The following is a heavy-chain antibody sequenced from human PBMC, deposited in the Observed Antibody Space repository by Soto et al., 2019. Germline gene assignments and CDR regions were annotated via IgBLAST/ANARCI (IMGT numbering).Heavy chain of an antibody. CDR3: ARGSDYDSSCSYYSWFDP. Sequence: GPSVKVSFKASGYTFSSYGISWVRQAPGQGLEWMGWISAYNGNTNYAQNLQGRVTITADESTSTAYMELSSLRSEDTAVYYCARGSDYDSSCSYYSWFDPWGQGTLVTVSS. CDR1: GYTFSSYG. J-gene: IGHJ5*02. CDR2: ISAYNGNT. V-gene: IGHV1-18*01. D-gene: IGHD3-22*01.